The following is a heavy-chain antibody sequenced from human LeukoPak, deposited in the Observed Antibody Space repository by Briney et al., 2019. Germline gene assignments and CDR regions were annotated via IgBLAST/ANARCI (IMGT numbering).Heavy chain of an antibody. V-gene: IGHV3-30*02. CDR2: IRNDGSDK. Sequence: GGSLRLSCAASGFTFTTSSMHWVRQAPDKGLEWVAFIRNDGSDKFYQDSVKGRFTISRDDSQNALYLQMNSLRAEDTAVYYCARAYYYDSSGYPFDIWGQGTMVTVSS. J-gene: IGHJ3*02. CDR1: GFTFTTSS. D-gene: IGHD3-22*01. CDR3: ARAYYYDSSGYPFDI.